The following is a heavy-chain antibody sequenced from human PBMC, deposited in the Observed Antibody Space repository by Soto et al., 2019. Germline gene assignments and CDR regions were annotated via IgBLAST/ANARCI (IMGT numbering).Heavy chain of an antibody. Sequence: EVQLLESGGGLVQPGGSLRLSCAASGFTFSSYAMSWVRQAPGKGLEWDSAISGSGGSTYYADSVKGRFTISRDNSKNTLYLQMNSLSAEDTAVYYCAKSRFWWPGCYFDYWGQGTLVTVSS. J-gene: IGHJ4*02. CDR1: GFTFSSYA. V-gene: IGHV3-23*01. CDR3: AKSRFWWPGCYFDY. D-gene: IGHD2-15*01. CDR2: ISGSGGST.